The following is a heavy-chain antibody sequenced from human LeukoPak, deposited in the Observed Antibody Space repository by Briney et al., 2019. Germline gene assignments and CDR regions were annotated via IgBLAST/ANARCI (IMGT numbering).Heavy chain of an antibody. D-gene: IGHD6-6*01. CDR1: GGSFSGYY. CDR3: ATQQLGRSFDY. Sequence: PSETLSLTCAVYGGSFSGYYWSWIRQPPGKGLEWIGEINHSGSTNYNPSLKSRVTISVDTSKNQFSLKLSSVTAADTAVCYCATQQLGRSFDYWGQGTLVTVSS. CDR2: INHSGST. J-gene: IGHJ4*02. V-gene: IGHV4-34*01.